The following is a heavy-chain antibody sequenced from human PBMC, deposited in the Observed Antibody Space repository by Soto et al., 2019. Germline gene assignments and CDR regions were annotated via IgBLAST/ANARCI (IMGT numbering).Heavy chain of an antibody. CDR1: GGSISSYY. CDR3: ARQVVAAANWFDP. CDR2: IYYSGST. Sequence: SETLSLTCTVSGGSISSYYWSWIRQPPGKGLEWIGYIYYSGSTNYNPSLKSRVTISVDTSKNQFSLKLSSVTAADTAVYYCARQVVAAANWFDPWGQGTLVTVSS. J-gene: IGHJ5*02. V-gene: IGHV4-59*01. D-gene: IGHD2-15*01.